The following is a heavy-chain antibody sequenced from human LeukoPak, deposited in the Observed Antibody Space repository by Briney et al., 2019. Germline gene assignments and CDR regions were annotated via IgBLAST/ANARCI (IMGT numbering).Heavy chain of an antibody. J-gene: IGHJ4*02. CDR2: ISGSGGST. D-gene: IGHD5-12*01. Sequence: GGSLRLSCAASGFTFSSYAMSWVRQAPGKGLEWVSAISGSGGSTYYADSVKGRFTISRDNSKNTLYLQMNSLRAEDTAVYCCAKIYFYDAVATEDYWGQGTLVTVSS. CDR1: GFTFSSYA. CDR3: AKIYFYDAVATEDY. V-gene: IGHV3-23*01.